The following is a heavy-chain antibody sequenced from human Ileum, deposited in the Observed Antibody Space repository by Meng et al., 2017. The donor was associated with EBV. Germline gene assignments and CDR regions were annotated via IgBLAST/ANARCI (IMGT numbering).Heavy chain of an antibody. CDR2: IQHSGTT. Sequence: HLQLNEAASGTGEPSQTLSVTCAASGGSISGGGHSWSCIRQPPGKGLEWIGDIQHSGTTYYNPSLKSRVTISVDRSRNQFSLKLSSVTAADTAVYYCARAHPVVYFFDYWGQGTLVTVSS. V-gene: IGHV4-30-2*01. D-gene: IGHD4-23*01. J-gene: IGHJ4*02. CDR3: ARAHPVVYFFDY. CDR1: GGSISGGGHS.